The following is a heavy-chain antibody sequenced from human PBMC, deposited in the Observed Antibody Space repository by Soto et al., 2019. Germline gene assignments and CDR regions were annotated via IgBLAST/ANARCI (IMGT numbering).Heavy chain of an antibody. V-gene: IGHV4-31*03. CDR1: GGSISSGGYY. J-gene: IGHJ6*03. D-gene: IGHD5-12*01. CDR2: IYYSGST. CDR3: ARTSGYDGYYYYYMDV. Sequence: SETLSLTCTVSGGSISSGGYYWSWIRQHPGKGLEWIGYIYYSGSTYYNPSLKSRVTISVDTSKNQFSLKLSSVTAADTAVYYCARTSGYDGYYYYYMDVWGKGTTVTVSS.